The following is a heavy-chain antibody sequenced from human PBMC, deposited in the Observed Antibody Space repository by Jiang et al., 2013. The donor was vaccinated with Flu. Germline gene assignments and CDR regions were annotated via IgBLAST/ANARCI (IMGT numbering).Heavy chain of an antibody. Sequence: SYWIGWVRQMPGKGLEWMGIIYPGDSDTRYSPSFQGQVTISADKSISTAYLQWSSLKASDTAMYYCARSLYGGRPFGPFQHWGQGTLVTVSS. CDR2: IYPGDSDT. CDR3: ARSLYGGRPFGPFQH. CDR1: SYW. D-gene: IGHD4-23*01. J-gene: IGHJ1*01. V-gene: IGHV5-51*01.